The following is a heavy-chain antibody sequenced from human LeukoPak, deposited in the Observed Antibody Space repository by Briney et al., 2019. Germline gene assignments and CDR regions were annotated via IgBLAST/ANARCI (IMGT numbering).Heavy chain of an antibody. V-gene: IGHV4-59*01. Sequence: SETLSLTCTVSGGSISGYYWSWIRQPPGRGLEWIGYIYYTGSTNYSPSLKSRVTISIDTSKNQFSLRLSSVTAADTAMYYCAASGLNYDINYWGQGTLVTVSS. D-gene: IGHD3-9*01. CDR2: IYYTGST. J-gene: IGHJ4*02. CDR3: AASGLNYDINY. CDR1: GGSISGYY.